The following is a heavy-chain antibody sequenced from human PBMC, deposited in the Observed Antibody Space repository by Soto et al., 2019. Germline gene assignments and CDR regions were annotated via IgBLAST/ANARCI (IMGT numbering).Heavy chain of an antibody. J-gene: IGHJ6*02. CDR1: EFTVSSNY. V-gene: IGHV3-53*01. D-gene: IGHD3-3*01. CDR2: IDTAGRA. Sequence: EVQLVESGGGLIQPGGSLRVSCAASEFTVSSNYMTWVRQAPGKGLEWVSVIDTAGRANYAESVQGRFTNSRDNSKNTLYLQMTSVRVEDTAVYYCARGATYYDFWSGHYTSYTYYGMDVWGQGTTVTVS. CDR3: ARGATYYDFWSGHYTSYTYYGMDV.